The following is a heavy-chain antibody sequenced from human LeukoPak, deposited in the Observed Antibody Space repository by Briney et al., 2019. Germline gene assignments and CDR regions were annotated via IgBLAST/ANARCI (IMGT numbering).Heavy chain of an antibody. D-gene: IGHD3-16*01. CDR1: GFTFSSYA. J-gene: IGHJ4*02. Sequence: GGSLRLSCEASGFTFSSYAMSWVRQSPGKGLEWVSGITNSGDNTYYADSVKGRFTISRDNSRNTLYLQMNSLRAEDTAIYYCVKDGTWASWDWGQGTLVTVSS. V-gene: IGHV3-23*01. CDR2: ITNSGDNT. CDR3: VKDGTWASWD.